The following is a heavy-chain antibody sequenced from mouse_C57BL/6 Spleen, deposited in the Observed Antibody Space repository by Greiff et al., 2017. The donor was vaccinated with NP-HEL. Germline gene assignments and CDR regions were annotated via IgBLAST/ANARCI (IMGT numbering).Heavy chain of an antibody. J-gene: IGHJ1*03. CDR3: ARTILGSSYWYFDV. CDR1: GYTFTSYW. Sequence: QVQLKQPGAELVMPGASVKLSCKASGYTFTSYWMHWVKQRPGQGLEWIGEIDPSDSYTNYNQKFKGKSTLTVDKSSSTAYMQLSSLTSEDSAVYYCARTILGSSYWYFDVWGTGTTVTVSS. V-gene: IGHV1-69*01. D-gene: IGHD1-1*01. CDR2: IDPSDSYT.